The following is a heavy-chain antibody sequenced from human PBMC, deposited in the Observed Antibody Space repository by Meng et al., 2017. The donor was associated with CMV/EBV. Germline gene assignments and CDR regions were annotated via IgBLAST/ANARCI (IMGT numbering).Heavy chain of an antibody. J-gene: IGHJ4*02. V-gene: IGHV1-2*02. D-gene: IGHD7-27*01. Sequence: ASVKVSCKASGYTFTAHYFHWVRQAPGQGLEWMGWIHPHRGDTNYAQQFQGRVTLTRDTSINTGYMELTRLTSDDTAVYYCARDNNWGLDYWGQGTLVTVSS. CDR1: GYTFTAHY. CDR3: ARDNNWGLDY. CDR2: IHPHRGDT.